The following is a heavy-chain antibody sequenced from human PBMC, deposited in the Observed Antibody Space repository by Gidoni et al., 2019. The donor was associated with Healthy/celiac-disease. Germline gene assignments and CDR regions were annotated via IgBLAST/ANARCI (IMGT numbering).Heavy chain of an antibody. J-gene: IGHJ6*02. CDR1: GYTFTSYD. Sequence: QVQLVQSGAEVTKPGASVKVSCKASGYTFTSYDINWVRQGTGQGLELMGWMNPNSGNTGYEQKFQGRVTMTRNTSISTAYMELSSLRSEDTAVYYCAGPLGEWSGYGMDVWGQGTTVTVSS. CDR3: AGPLGEWSGYGMDV. D-gene: IGHD3-3*01. V-gene: IGHV1-8*01. CDR2: MNPNSGNT.